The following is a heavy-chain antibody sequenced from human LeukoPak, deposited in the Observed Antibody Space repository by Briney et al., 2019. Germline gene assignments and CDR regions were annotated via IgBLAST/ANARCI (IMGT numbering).Heavy chain of an antibody. CDR3: AGGVGSYYYGSGSDY. V-gene: IGHV1-69*01. Sequence: SVKVSCKASGGTFSSYAISWVRQAPGQGLEWMGGIIPIFGTANYAQEFQGRVTITADESTSTAYMELSSLRSEDTAVYYCAGGVGSYYYGSGSDYWGQGTLVTVSS. CDR2: IIPIFGTA. D-gene: IGHD3-10*01. CDR1: GGTFSSYA. J-gene: IGHJ4*02.